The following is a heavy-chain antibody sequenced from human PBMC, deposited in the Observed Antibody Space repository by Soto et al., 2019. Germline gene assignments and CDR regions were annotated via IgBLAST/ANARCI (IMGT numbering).Heavy chain of an antibody. V-gene: IGHV1-8*01. Sequence: ASVKVSCKASGYTFTSYDINWVRQATGQGLEWMGWTNPNSGNTGYAQKFQGRVTMTRNTSISTAYMELSSLRSEDTAVYYCARDYSSSWYKYYFDYWGQGTLVTVSS. D-gene: IGHD6-13*01. CDR1: GYTFTSYD. J-gene: IGHJ4*02. CDR2: TNPNSGNT. CDR3: ARDYSSSWYKYYFDY.